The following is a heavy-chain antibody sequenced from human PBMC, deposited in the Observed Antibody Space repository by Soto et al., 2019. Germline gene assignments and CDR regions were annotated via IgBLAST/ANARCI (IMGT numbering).Heavy chain of an antibody. V-gene: IGHV3-30*18. J-gene: IGHJ6*02. CDR1: VFTFSSYG. CDR2: ISYDGSNK. D-gene: IGHD2-2*02. CDR3: AKNRGYCSSTSCYTRKTYYYYYGMDV. Sequence: GSLRLSGAASVFTFSSYGMHWVRQAPGKGLEWVAVISYDGSNKYYADSVKGRFTISRDNSKNTLYLQMNSLRAEDTAVYYCAKNRGYCSSTSCYTRKTYYYYYGMDVWGQGTTVTVSS.